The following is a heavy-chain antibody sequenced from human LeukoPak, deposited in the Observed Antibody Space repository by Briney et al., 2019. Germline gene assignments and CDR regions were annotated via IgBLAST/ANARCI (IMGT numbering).Heavy chain of an antibody. D-gene: IGHD2-2*01. J-gene: IGHJ3*02. CDR1: GYTFTGYY. V-gene: IGHV1-2*02. CDR2: INPNSGGT. CDR3: ARHRYCSSTSCYLDAFDI. Sequence: ASVKVSCKASGYTFTGYYMHWVRQAPGQGLEWMGWINPNSGGTNYAQKFQGRVTMTRDTAISTAYMELSRLRSDDTAVYYCARHRYCSSTSCYLDAFDIWGQGTMVTVSS.